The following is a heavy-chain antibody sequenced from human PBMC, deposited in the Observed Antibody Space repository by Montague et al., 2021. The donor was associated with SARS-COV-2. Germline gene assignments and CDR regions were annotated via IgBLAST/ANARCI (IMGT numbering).Heavy chain of an antibody. V-gene: IGHV4-4*02. D-gene: IGHD3/OR15-3a*01. CDR3: ARGGLGNRGFDY. Sequence: SETLSLTCVVSDVSLSSSTWWSWVRQSPGKGLEWVEETYLSGFTXYNPSVKSRVTISLDDSRSQFSLRLTSVTAADTAVYFCARGGLGNRGFDYWGQGALVTVSS. CDR2: TYLSGFT. J-gene: IGHJ4*02. CDR1: DVSLSSSTW.